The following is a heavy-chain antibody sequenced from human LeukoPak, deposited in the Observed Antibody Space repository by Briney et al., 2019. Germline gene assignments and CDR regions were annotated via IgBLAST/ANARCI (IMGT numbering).Heavy chain of an antibody. D-gene: IGHD1-1*01. CDR2: ISNSDGNT. CDR3: AKATGTLGN. V-gene: IGHV3-23*01. J-gene: IGHJ4*02. Sequence: QPGGSLRLSCVASGFSLGDHAMSWVRQAPGKGLEWASTISNSDGNTYYADSVKGRLTISRDNSKNTLYLQMNSLTAEDTAIYYCAKATGTLGNWGQGTLVTVSS. CDR1: GFSLGDHA.